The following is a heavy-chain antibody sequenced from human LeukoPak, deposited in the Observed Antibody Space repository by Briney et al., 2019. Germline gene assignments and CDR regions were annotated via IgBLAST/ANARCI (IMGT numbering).Heavy chain of an antibody. Sequence: SETLSLTCNISGVPISDYYWSWIRLAPRRGLEWIGYMYYSGDSNSNPSLEGRVTMSADSSTNQFSLRLASVTAADTAIYYCARELPSTGNWFDPWGQGILVTVSS. CDR1: GVPISDYY. J-gene: IGHJ5*02. CDR2: MYYSGDS. CDR3: ARELPSTGNWFDP. D-gene: IGHD1-14*01. V-gene: IGHV4-59*01.